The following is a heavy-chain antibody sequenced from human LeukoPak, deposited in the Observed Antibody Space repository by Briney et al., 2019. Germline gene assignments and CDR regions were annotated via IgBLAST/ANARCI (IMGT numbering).Heavy chain of an antibody. Sequence: GGSLRLSCAASGFTVSSNYMSWVRQPPGKGLEWVSVIYSGGSTYYADSVKGRFTISRDNSKNTLYLQMNSLRAEDTAVYYCAKVSGGSGWYDFDYWGQGTLVTVSS. CDR3: AKVSGGSGWYDFDY. J-gene: IGHJ4*02. D-gene: IGHD6-19*01. CDR2: IYSGGST. V-gene: IGHV3-53*01. CDR1: GFTVSSNY.